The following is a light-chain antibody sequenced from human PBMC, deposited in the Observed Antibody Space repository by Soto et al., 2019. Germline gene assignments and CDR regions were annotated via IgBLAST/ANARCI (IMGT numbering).Light chain of an antibody. V-gene: IGKV3-11*01. CDR3: QQRSIWPPLT. Sequence: EIVLTQSPATLSLSPGERATLSCRASQSVSSYLAWYQQKPGQAPRLLIYDASNRATGIPARFSGSGSGTDFTITISSLEAEDFAVYYCQQRSIWPPLTFGGGTRVEIK. CDR2: DAS. CDR1: QSVSSY. J-gene: IGKJ4*01.